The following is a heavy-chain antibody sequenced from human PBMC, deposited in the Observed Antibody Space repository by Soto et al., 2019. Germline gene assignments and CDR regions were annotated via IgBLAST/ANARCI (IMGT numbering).Heavy chain of an antibody. CDR2: ISGSVDNT. D-gene: IGHD3-3*01. Sequence: WGSLRLSCKASGFSFSDYAMTWVRQAPGKGLEWVSVISGSVDNTFYAASVKGRFAISRDNSKNVLYLQMNSLSADDAAVYFCAKGRAITVYGVDLLCEYWGIGTMVSVSS. CDR1: GFSFSDYA. CDR3: AKGRAITVYGVDLLCEY. J-gene: IGHJ4*01. V-gene: IGHV3-23*01.